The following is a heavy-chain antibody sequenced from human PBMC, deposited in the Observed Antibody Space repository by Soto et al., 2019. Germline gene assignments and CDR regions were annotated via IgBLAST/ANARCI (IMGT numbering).Heavy chain of an antibody. CDR2: LVPIFGTA. CDR1: ASTFSSYA. Sequence: QVQLVQYGAEDKKPGSAVNVSCKASASTFSSYAISWVRQAPGQGLEWMGGLVPIFGTANYAHKFQGIVTITADEFAATAYLELSTLRSDDTVVYYCAIYTFYDPSRGPHGGLRFDYLRQGALVTVSS. J-gene: IGHJ4*02. CDR3: AIYTFYDPSRGPHGGLRFDY. D-gene: IGHD2-15*01. V-gene: IGHV1-69*01.